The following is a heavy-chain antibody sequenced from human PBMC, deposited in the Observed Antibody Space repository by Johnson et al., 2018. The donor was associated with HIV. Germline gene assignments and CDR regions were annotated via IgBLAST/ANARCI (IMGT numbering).Heavy chain of an antibody. CDR2: IRFDGSNK. V-gene: IGHV3-30*02. J-gene: IGHJ3*02. CDR1: GFTFSSYG. D-gene: IGHD4-17*01. CDR3: ARGLIDYGDSQAFDI. Sequence: QVQLVESGGGVAQPGGSLRLSCVASGFTFSSYGMHWVRQAPGKGLEWVAFIRFDGSNKYYADSVKGRFTISRDNSKNTLYLQMNSLRAEDTAVYYCARGLIDYGDSQAFDIWGQGTMVTVSS.